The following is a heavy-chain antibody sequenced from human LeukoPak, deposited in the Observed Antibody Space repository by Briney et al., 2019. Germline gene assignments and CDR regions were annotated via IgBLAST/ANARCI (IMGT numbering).Heavy chain of an antibody. CDR2: ISGSGGST. V-gene: IGHV3-23*01. D-gene: IGHD3-3*01. CDR1: GFTFSSYA. Sequence: GGSLRLSCAASGFTFSSYAMSWVRQAPGKGLEWVSAISGSGGSTYYADSVKGRFTISRDNSKNTLYLQMNSLRAEDTAVYYCASYGNYDFWSGYYGNWFDPWGQGTLVTVSS. CDR3: ASYGNYDFWSGYYGNWFDP. J-gene: IGHJ5*02.